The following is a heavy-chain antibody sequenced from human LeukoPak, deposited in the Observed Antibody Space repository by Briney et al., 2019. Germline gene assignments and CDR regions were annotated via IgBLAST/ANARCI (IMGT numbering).Heavy chain of an antibody. J-gene: IGHJ4*02. V-gene: IGHV4-34*01. CDR2: INHSGST. CDR3: ARGSSS. Sequence: GSLRLSCAASGFTFSSYWMSWIRQPPGKGLEWIGEINHSGSTNYNPSLKSRVTISVGTSKNQFSLKLSSVTAADTAVYYCARGSSSWGQGTLVTVSS. D-gene: IGHD6-13*01. CDR1: GFTFSSYW.